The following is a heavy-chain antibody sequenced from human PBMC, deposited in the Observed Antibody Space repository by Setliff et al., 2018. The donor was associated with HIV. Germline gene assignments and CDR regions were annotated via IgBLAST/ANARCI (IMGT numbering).Heavy chain of an antibody. CDR1: GFSLSTSGVG. CDR3: VHARDTTGYHFYFDF. Sequence: SGPTLVNPTQTLTLTCAFSGFSLSTSGVGVGWIRQPPGKALEWLALIYWDDDYRYSPSLMSRLTITKDTSKNQVVLTMTNMDPVDTATYYCVHARDTTGYHFYFDFWGQGPLVTVSS. V-gene: IGHV2-5*02. D-gene: IGHD3-22*01. J-gene: IGHJ4*02. CDR2: IYWDDDY.